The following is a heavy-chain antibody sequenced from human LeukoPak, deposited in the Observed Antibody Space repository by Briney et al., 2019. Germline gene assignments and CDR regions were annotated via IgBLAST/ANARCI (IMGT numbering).Heavy chain of an antibody. D-gene: IGHD5-12*01. Sequence: GGSLRLSCAASGFTVSSNYMSWVRQAPGKGLEWVSFIYSGGSTYYTDSVKGRFTISRDNSENTLYLQMNSLRAEDTAVYYCARVFIVLTRLGPFDFWGQGTLVTVSS. CDR3: ARVFIVLTRLGPFDF. CDR2: IYSGGST. V-gene: IGHV3-66*01. J-gene: IGHJ4*02. CDR1: GFTVSSNY.